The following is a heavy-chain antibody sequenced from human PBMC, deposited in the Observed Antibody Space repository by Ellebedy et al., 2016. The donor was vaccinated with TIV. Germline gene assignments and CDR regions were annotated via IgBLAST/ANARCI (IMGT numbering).Heavy chain of an antibody. Sequence: MPSETLSLTCAVYGGSFSGYYWNWIRQPPGKGLEWIGEINHSGSTNYNPSLKSRVTISVDASKNHFSLKLSSVTAADTAVYYCARETPARGKGMKGFDPWGQGTLVTVSS. CDR2: INHSGST. J-gene: IGHJ5*02. D-gene: IGHD3-10*01. CDR1: GGSFSGYY. V-gene: IGHV4-34*01. CDR3: ARETPARGKGMKGFDP.